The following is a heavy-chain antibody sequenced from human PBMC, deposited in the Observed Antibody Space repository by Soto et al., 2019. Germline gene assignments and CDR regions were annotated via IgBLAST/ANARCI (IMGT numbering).Heavy chain of an antibody. D-gene: IGHD4-17*01. CDR3: ARATVTTYFDL. CDR1: GGSFSGYY. Sequence: QVQLQQWGAGLLKPSETLSLTCAVYGGSFSGYYWSWIRQPPGKGLEWIGEINHSGSTNYNPSLMSRVTISVDTSKNQFSLKLSSVTAADTAVYYCARATVTTYFDLWGRGTLVTVSS. CDR2: INHSGST. J-gene: IGHJ2*01. V-gene: IGHV4-34*01.